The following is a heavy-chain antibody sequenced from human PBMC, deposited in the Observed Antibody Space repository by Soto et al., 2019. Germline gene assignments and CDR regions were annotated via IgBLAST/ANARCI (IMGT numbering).Heavy chain of an antibody. Sequence: GGSLRLSCAASGFTFSSYGMHWVRQAPGKGLEWVAVISYDGSNKYYADSVKGRFTISRDNSKNTLYLQMNSLRAEDTAVYYCAKDLLENYYYGMDVWGQGTTVTVSS. D-gene: IGHD1-1*01. CDR3: AKDLLENYYYGMDV. CDR1: GFTFSSYG. CDR2: ISYDGSNK. V-gene: IGHV3-30*18. J-gene: IGHJ6*02.